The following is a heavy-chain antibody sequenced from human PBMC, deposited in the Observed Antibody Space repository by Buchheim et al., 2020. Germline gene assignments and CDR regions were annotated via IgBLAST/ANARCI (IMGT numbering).Heavy chain of an antibody. CDR1: GFSFRGSG. CDR3: ARSVTTFDRFDV. D-gene: IGHD3-3*01. J-gene: IGHJ5*02. Sequence: QVQLVESGGGVVQPGRSLRLSCVASGFSFRGSGLHWVRQAPGKGLEWVALLWFNGATQNYADTVKGRFTISRDSSKNTLSLEMNNLRDEDTAMYYCARSVTTFDRFDVWGQGTL. CDR2: LWFNGATQ. V-gene: IGHV3-33*03.